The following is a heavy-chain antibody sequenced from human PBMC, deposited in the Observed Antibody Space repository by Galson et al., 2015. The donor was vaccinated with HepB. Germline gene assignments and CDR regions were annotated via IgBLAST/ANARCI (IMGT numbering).Heavy chain of an antibody. CDR1: GFSLSTSGMC. Sequence: PALVKPTQTLTLTCTFSGFSLSTSGMCVSWIRQPPGKALEWLARIDWDDDKYYSTSLKTRLTISKDTSKNQVVLTMTNMDPVDTATYYCARMSGSIVVVPAAITYYYYGMDVWGQGTTVTVSS. CDR2: IDWDDDK. V-gene: IGHV2-70*11. D-gene: IGHD2-2*01. CDR3: ARMSGSIVVVPAAITYYYYGMDV. J-gene: IGHJ6*02.